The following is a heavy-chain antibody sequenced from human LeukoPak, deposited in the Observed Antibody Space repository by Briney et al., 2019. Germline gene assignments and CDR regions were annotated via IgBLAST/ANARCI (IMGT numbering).Heavy chain of an antibody. V-gene: IGHV3-7*04. CDR3: AREGYTYDYPYFDY. Sequence: GGSLRLSCAASGFTFSSYWMTWVRQAPGKGLEWVAKTKQDGSEEYYVDSVKGRFTISRDNAKNSLYLQMDSLRAGDTAVYYCAREGYTYDYPYFDYWGQGTLVTVSS. J-gene: IGHJ4*02. CDR1: GFTFSSYW. D-gene: IGHD5-18*01. CDR2: TKQDGSEE.